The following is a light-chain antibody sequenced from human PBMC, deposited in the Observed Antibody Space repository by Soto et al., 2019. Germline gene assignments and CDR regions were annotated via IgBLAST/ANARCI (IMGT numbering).Light chain of an antibody. CDR3: QHYNDWPPQLT. Sequence: EIVMTQSPATLSVSVGERATLSCRASQTVSSKLAWYQQKPGQAPRLLIYGASTRATGIPARFTGSGSGTEFPLTIRSLQSEDFAVYYCQHYNDWPPQLTFGGGTKVEIK. V-gene: IGKV3-15*01. CDR1: QTVSSK. J-gene: IGKJ4*01. CDR2: GAS.